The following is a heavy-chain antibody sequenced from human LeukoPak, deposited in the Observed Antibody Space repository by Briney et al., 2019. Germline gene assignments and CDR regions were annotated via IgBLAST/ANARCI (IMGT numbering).Heavy chain of an antibody. CDR1: GFTFDDYA. CDR3: AKGSGFLEWLPFDY. Sequence: GGSLRLSCAASGFTFDDYAMHWVRQAPGKGLEWVSGISWNSGSIGYADSVKGRFTISRDNAKNSLYLQMNSLRAEDTALYYCAKGSGFLEWLPFDYWGQGALVTVSS. V-gene: IGHV3-9*01. CDR2: ISWNSGSI. D-gene: IGHD3-3*01. J-gene: IGHJ4*02.